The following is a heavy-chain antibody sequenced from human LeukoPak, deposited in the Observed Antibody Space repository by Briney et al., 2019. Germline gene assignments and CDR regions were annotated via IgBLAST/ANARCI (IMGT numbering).Heavy chain of an antibody. J-gene: IGHJ4*02. D-gene: IGHD3-10*01. Sequence: GGSLRLSCAASGFTFKNYAMHWVRQAPGKGLEWVAVTTYDASDKDYADSVKGRFTISRDNSKNTLYLQMNSLRPEDTAVYFCARDGAGTYLPDYWGQGILVTVSS. CDR1: GFTFKNYA. V-gene: IGHV3-30*04. CDR2: TTYDASDK. CDR3: ARDGAGTYLPDY.